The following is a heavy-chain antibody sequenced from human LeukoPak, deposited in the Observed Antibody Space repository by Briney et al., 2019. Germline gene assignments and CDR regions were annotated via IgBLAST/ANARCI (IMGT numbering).Heavy chain of an antibody. CDR1: GGSISSSSYY. V-gene: IGHV4-39*01. Sequence: SETLSLTCTVSGGSISSSSYYWGWIRQPPGKGLEWIGSTYYSGSTYYNPSLKSRVTISVDTSKNQFSLKLSSVTAADTAVYYCARVGYYYGMDVWGQGTTVTVSS. CDR3: ARVGYYYGMDV. D-gene: IGHD1-26*01. J-gene: IGHJ6*02. CDR2: TYYSGST.